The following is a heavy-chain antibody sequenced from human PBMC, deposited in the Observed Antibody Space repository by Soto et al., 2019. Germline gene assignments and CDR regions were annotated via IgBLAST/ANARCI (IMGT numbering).Heavy chain of an antibody. J-gene: IGHJ4*02. CDR2: IYYSGST. V-gene: IGHV4-39*07. Sequence: PSETLSLTCTVSGGSISSSSYYWGWIRQPPGKGLEWIGSIYYSGSTYYNPSLKSRVTISVDTSKNQFSLKLSSVTAADTAVYYCARGNGLPPYFDYWGQGTLVTVSS. D-gene: IGHD1-1*01. CDR1: GGSISSSSYY. CDR3: ARGNGLPPYFDY.